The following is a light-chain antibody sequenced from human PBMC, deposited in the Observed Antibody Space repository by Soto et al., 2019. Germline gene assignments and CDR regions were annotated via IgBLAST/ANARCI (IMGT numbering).Light chain of an antibody. J-gene: IGKJ1*01. CDR3: QQAYRTTWT. CDR1: ENIGIY. CDR2: AAS. Sequence: DVQMTQTPTSLSASVGDRVSITCRASENIGIYLNWYQQKPGKVPNLLIYAASSVFEGVPSRFSGSGSGTNFSLTISSLQPADFATYFCQQAYRTTWTFGQGTKV. V-gene: IGKV1-39*01.